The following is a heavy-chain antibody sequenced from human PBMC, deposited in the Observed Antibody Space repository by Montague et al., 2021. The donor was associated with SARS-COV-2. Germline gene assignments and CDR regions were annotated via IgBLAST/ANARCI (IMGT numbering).Heavy chain of an antibody. D-gene: IGHD3-22*01. CDR2: IYYTGNT. V-gene: IGHV4-39*02. CDR1: GGSITNNSDY. Sequence: SKTLSLTCTVSGGSITNNSDYWGWIRQPPGKGLEWIGSIYYTGNTYYNPSLKSRVTISVVTSKNHFTLKLSSVTAAETAVYYCAILERYFDSSGSPPAFDFWGQGTKVTVSS. J-gene: IGHJ3*01. CDR3: AILERYFDSSGSPPAFDF.